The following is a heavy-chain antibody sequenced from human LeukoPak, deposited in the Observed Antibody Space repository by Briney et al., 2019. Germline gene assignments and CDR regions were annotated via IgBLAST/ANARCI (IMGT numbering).Heavy chain of an antibody. CDR1: GGSISSYY. V-gene: IGHV4-59*12. J-gene: IGHJ4*02. D-gene: IGHD3-10*01. CDR2: IYYSGST. CDR3: ARDHGYYGSGAIDY. Sequence: SETLSLTCTVSGGSISSYYWSWIRQPPGKGLEWIGYIYYSGSTNYNPSLKSRVTISVDTSKNQFSLKLSSVTAADTAVYYCARDHGYYGSGAIDYWGQGTPVTVSS.